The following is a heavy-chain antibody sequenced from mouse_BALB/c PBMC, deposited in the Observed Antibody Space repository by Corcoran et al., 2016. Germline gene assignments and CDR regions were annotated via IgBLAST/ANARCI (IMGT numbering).Heavy chain of an antibody. CDR3: ARSGGNSAWFAY. Sequence: EVQLQQSGPELVKPGASVKISCKASGYSFTGYYMHWVKQSHVKSLEWIGRINPYNGATSYNQNFKDKASLTVDKSSSTAYMELHSLTSEDSAVYYCARSGGNSAWFAYWGQGTLVTLSA. CDR1: GYSFTGYY. D-gene: IGHD2-1*01. J-gene: IGHJ3*01. CDR2: INPYNGAT. V-gene: IGHV1-26*01.